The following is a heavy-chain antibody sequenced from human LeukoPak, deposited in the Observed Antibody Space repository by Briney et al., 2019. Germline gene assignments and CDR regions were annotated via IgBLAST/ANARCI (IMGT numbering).Heavy chain of an antibody. D-gene: IGHD3-9*01. J-gene: IGHJ4*02. CDR2: MNPNSGNT. V-gene: IGHV1-8*01. CDR1: GYTFTSYD. CDR3: ARGPYYDILTGYQVSDY. Sequence: ASVKVSCKASGYTFTSYDINWVRQATGQGLEWMGWMNPNSGNTGYAQKFQGRVTMTRNTSISTAYMELSRLRSEDTAVYYCARGPYYDILTGYQVSDYWGQGPLVTVSS.